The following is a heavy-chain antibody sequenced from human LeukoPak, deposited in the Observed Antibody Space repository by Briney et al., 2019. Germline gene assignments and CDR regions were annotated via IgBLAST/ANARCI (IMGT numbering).Heavy chain of an antibody. CDR3: ARARRGYCSRTSCYDWFAA. Sequence: SGKVSCKASGGTFSSYAISGVRQAPGQGREWMGGIIPIFGRANYTHKFQGRVTITTDKSTSTSYMELSSLRSADTAVYYCARARRGYCSRTSCYDWFAAWGQGTLVTVSS. D-gene: IGHD2-2*01. V-gene: IGHV1-69*05. CDR1: GGTFSSYA. CDR2: IIPIFGRA. J-gene: IGHJ5*02.